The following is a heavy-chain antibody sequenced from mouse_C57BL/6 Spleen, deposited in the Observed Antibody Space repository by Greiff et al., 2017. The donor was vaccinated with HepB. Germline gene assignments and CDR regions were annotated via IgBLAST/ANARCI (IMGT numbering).Heavy chain of an antibody. V-gene: IGHV1-55*01. CDR1: GYTFTSYW. CDR3: ARWDYYGSSYVYYAMDY. D-gene: IGHD1-1*01. CDR2: IYPGSGST. Sequence: VQLQQPGAELVKPGASVKMSCKASGYTFTSYWITWVKQRPGQGLEWIGDIYPGSGSTNYNEKFKSKATLTVDTSSSTAYMQLSSLTSEDSAVYYCARWDYYGSSYVYYAMDYWGQGTSVTVSS. J-gene: IGHJ4*01.